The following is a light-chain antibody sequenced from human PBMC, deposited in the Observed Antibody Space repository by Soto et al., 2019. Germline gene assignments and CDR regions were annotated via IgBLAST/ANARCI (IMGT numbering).Light chain of an antibody. J-gene: IGKJ1*01. CDR2: GAS. CDR3: QQYESSWT. V-gene: IGKV3-20*01. CDR1: QSISSTF. Sequence: EIVLTQSPGTLSLSPGEGATLSCRASQSISSTFLAWYQHNPGQAPRVLIYGASRRAAGIPDRFSGSGSGTDFTLTISRLEPEDFAVYYCQQYESSWTFGQGTKVEMK.